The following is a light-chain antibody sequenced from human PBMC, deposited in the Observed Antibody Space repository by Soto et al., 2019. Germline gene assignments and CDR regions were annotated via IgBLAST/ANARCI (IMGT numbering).Light chain of an antibody. V-gene: IGKV3-11*01. Sequence: EIVLTQSPGILSLSPGERATLSCRASQSVSSNYLAWYQQKPGQAPRLLIYDASNRATGIPARFSGSGSGTDFTLTISSLEPEDFAVYYCQQRSNWPITFGQGTRLEIK. J-gene: IGKJ5*01. CDR3: QQRSNWPIT. CDR1: QSVSSNY. CDR2: DAS.